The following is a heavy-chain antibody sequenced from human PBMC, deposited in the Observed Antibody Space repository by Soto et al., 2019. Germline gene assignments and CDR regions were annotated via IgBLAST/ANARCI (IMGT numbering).Heavy chain of an antibody. CDR2: IIPIFGTA. Sequence: QVQLVQSGAEVKKPGSSVKVSCKASGGTFSSYAISWVRQAPGQGLEWMGGIIPIFGTANYAQKFQGRVTITADESTSPAYMELSSLRSEDTAVYYCAVPMAGPPSYYYYGMDVWGQGTTVTVSS. CDR3: AVPMAGPPSYYYYGMDV. J-gene: IGHJ6*02. D-gene: IGHD6-19*01. CDR1: GGTFSSYA. V-gene: IGHV1-69*12.